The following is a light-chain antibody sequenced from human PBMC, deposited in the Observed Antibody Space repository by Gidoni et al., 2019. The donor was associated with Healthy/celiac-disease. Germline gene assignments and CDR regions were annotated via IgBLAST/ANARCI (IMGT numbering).Light chain of an antibody. CDR1: QSVSSSY. CDR2: GAY. V-gene: IGKV3-20*01. Sequence: EIVLTQSPATLSLSPGERATLSCRASQSVSSSYLAWYHQKPGKAPRLLIYGAYSRATGIPDRFSGRWSGKDFTITISRLEPEDFAVYYCQQYGSSPTWTFGQGTKVEIK. CDR3: QQYGSSPTWT. J-gene: IGKJ1*01.